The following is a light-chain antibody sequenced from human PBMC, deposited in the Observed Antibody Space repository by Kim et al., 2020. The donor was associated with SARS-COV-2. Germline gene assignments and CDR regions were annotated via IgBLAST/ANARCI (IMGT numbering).Light chain of an antibody. CDR2: DAS. CDR3: QQYNNWPPIT. V-gene: IGKV3-15*01. J-gene: IGKJ5*01. Sequence: SPWERATLSCRASQSVASNLAWYQQKPGQAPRLLIYDASTRATGLPARFSGSGSGTEFTLTISSLQSEDFAVYYCQQYNNWPPITFGQGTRLEIK. CDR1: QSVASN.